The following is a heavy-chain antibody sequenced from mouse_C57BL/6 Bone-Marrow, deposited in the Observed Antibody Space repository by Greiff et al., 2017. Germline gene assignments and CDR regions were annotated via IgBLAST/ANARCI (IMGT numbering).Heavy chain of an antibody. V-gene: IGHV1-69*01. J-gene: IGHJ2*01. CDR1: GYTFTSYD. CDR3: ARRAFDY. CDR2: IDPSDSYT. D-gene: IGHD3-1*01. Sequence: VQLQQSGPELVKPGASVKLSCKASGYTFTSYDINWVKQRPGQGLEWIGEIDPSDSYTNYNQKFKGKSTLTVDKSSSTAYMQLSSLTSEDSAVYYCARRAFDYWGQGTTLTVSS.